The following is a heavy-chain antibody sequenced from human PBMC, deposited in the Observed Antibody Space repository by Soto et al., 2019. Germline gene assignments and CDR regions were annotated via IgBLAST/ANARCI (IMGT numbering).Heavy chain of an antibody. Sequence: QVQLVESGGGVVQPGRSLRLSCAASGFTFSIYGMHWVRQAPGKGLEWVAVIWYDGSNKYYADSVKGRFTISRDNSKNTLYLQMNSLRAEDTAVYYCAREDEGSSTSCKSYYGMDVWGQGTPVTVSS. D-gene: IGHD2-2*01. V-gene: IGHV3-33*01. J-gene: IGHJ6*02. CDR3: AREDEGSSTSCKSYYGMDV. CDR1: GFTFSIYG. CDR2: IWYDGSNK.